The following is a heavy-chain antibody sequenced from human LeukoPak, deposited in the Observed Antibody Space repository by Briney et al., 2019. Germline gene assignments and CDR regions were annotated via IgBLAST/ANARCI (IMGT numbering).Heavy chain of an antibody. D-gene: IGHD5-24*01. V-gene: IGHV1-69*05. CDR2: IIPIFGTA. Sequence: SVKVPCKASGGTFISYAISWVRRAPGQGLEWMGGIIPIFGTANYAQKFQGRVTITTDESTSTAYMELSSLRSEDTAVYYCATPRDGYNYRTFNYWGQGTLVTVSS. CDR1: GGTFISYA. CDR3: ATPRDGYNYRTFNY. J-gene: IGHJ4*02.